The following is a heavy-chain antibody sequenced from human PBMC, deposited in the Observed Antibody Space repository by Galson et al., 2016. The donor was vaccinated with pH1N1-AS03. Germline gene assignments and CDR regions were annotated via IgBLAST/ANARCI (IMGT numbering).Heavy chain of an antibody. J-gene: IGHJ4*02. CDR3: VRDSNAWSFDY. CDR2: MWHDGIAK. CDR1: GFSFNSYG. Sequence: SLRLSCAASGFSFNSYGMHWDRQAPGKGLEWVTFMWHDGIAKRYADSVKGRFAISRDSSKTLVYLQMNSLRSEDTGVYYCVRDSNAWSFDYWGQGALVTVSS. V-gene: IGHV3-30*02. D-gene: IGHD2-2*01.